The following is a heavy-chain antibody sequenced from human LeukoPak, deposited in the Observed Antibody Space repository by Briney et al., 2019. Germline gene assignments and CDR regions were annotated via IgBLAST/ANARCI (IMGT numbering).Heavy chain of an antibody. CDR2: MNPNSGNT. J-gene: IGHJ4*02. D-gene: IGHD2-2*01. CDR1: GYTFISYD. Sequence: ASVKVSCKASGYTFISYDINWVRQATGQGLEWMGWMNPNSGNTGYAQKFQGRVTMTRNTSISTAYMELSSLRSEDTAVYYCARGIRRYCSSTSCYLYYFDYWGQGTLVTVSS. CDR3: ARGIRRYCSSTSCYLYYFDY. V-gene: IGHV1-8*01.